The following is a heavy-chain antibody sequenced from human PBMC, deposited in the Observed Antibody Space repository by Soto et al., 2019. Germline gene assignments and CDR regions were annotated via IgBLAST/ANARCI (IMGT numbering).Heavy chain of an antibody. V-gene: IGHV3-30-3*01. J-gene: IGHJ6*02. Sequence: SLRLSYAASGFTFSSYAMHWVRQAPGKGLEWVAVISYDGSNKYYADSVKGRFTISRDNSKNTLYLQMNSLRAEDTAVYYCARTSALYCSSTSCDGIRDDYYYGMDVWGQGTTVTVSS. CDR2: ISYDGSNK. CDR3: ARTSALYCSSTSCDGIRDDYYYGMDV. CDR1: GFTFSSYA. D-gene: IGHD2-2*01.